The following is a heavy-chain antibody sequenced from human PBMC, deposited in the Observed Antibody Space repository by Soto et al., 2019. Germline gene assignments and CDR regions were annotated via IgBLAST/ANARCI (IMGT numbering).Heavy chain of an antibody. J-gene: IGHJ6*03. D-gene: IGHD3-9*01. CDR3: ARDSNLLHYDILTGYTPGYYYYMDV. V-gene: IGHV3-21*01. Sequence: GGSLRLSCAASGFTFSSYSMNWVRQAPGKGLEWVSSISSSSSYIYYADSVKGRFTISRDNAKNSLYLQMNSLRAEDTAVYYCARDSNLLHYDILTGYTPGYYYYMDVWGKGTTVTVSS. CDR2: ISSSSSYI. CDR1: GFTFSSYS.